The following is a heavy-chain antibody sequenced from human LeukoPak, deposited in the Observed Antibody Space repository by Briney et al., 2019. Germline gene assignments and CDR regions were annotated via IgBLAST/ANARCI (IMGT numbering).Heavy chain of an antibody. CDR2: IKQDGSDR. D-gene: IGHD6-19*01. Sequence: GGSLRLSCAASGFTFRNYWMSWVRQAPGTGLEWVANIKQDGSDRNYVTSVRGRFTISKDNAESSLYLQMNSLRVEDTAVYYCVRNLAVAGTCFDSWGQGTLVTVSS. CDR1: GFTFRNYW. J-gene: IGHJ4*02. CDR3: VRNLAVAGTCFDS. V-gene: IGHV3-7*03.